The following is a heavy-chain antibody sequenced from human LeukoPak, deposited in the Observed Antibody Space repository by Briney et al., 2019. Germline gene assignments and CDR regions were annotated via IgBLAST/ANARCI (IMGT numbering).Heavy chain of an antibody. CDR1: GFTFGSYG. CDR3: TRDILSGNHKYFDY. CDR2: IWYDASKE. D-gene: IGHD3-9*01. V-gene: IGHV3-33*01. Sequence: GGSLRLSCAASGFTFGSYGMHWVRQPPATRLDWVAHIWYDASKEQYADSVKGRFTTSRDNSKKTLYLQMTNLRAEDTALYYCTRDILSGNHKYFDYWGQGTQVAVSS. J-gene: IGHJ4*02.